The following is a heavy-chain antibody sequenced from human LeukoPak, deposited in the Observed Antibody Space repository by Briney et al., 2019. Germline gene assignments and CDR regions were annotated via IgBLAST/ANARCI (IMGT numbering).Heavy chain of an antibody. V-gene: IGHV4-34*01. CDR3: ARRERYRGWFDP. CDR1: GGSFSGYY. D-gene: IGHD1-1*01. J-gene: IGHJ5*02. CDR2: INHSGST. Sequence: PSETLSLTCAVYGGSFSGYYWSWIRQPPGKGLEWIREINHSGSTNYNPSLKSRVTISVDTSKNQFSLKLSSVTAADTAVYYCARRERYRGWFDPWGQGTLVTVSS.